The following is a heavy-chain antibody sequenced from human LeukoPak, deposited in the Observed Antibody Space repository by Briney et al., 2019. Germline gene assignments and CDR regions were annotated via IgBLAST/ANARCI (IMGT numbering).Heavy chain of an antibody. Sequence: ASVKVSCKVSGYTLTELSMHWVRQAPGKGLEWMGGFDPEDGETIYAQKFQGRVTMTEDTSTDTAYMELSSLRSEDTAVYYCATRGYSYGDPDYWGQGTLVTVSS. J-gene: IGHJ4*02. CDR3: ATRGYSYGDPDY. CDR1: GYTLTELS. V-gene: IGHV1-24*01. D-gene: IGHD5-18*01. CDR2: FDPEDGET.